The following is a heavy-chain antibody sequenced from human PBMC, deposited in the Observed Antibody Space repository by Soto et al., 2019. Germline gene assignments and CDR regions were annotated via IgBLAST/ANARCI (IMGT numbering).Heavy chain of an antibody. D-gene: IGHD2-21*02. CDR3: ARDVGSDGDAFDI. CDR2: IYYSGST. V-gene: IGHV4-30-4*01. J-gene: IGHJ3*02. Sequence: PSETLSLTCNVFGGSISSGNYYWSWIRQPPGKGLEWIGYIYYSGSTYYNPSLKSRVTISLDTSKNQFSLKLSSVTAADTAVYYCARDVGSDGDAFDIWGQGTMVTVSS. CDR1: GGSISSGNYY.